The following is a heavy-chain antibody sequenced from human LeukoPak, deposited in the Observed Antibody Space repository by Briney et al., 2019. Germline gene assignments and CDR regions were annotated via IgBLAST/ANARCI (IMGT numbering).Heavy chain of an antibody. CDR2: MNPNSGNT. J-gene: IGHJ4*02. V-gene: IGHV1-8*03. CDR3: AREGSDY. Sequence: GASVKVSCKASGYTFTSYDINWVRQATGQGLEWMGYMNPNSGNTGYAQKFQGRVTITTNTSTSTAYMELSSPRSDDTAVYYCAREGSDYWGQGTLVTVSS. CDR1: GYTFTSYD.